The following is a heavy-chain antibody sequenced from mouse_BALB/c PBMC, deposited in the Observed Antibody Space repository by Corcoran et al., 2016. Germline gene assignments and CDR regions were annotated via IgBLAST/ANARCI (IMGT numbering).Heavy chain of an antibody. J-gene: IGHJ4*01. CDR3: ARKLGFYYAMYY. Sequence: LVKTGASVKISCKASGYSFTGYYMHWVKQSHGKSLEWSGYIRCYNGATSYNQQFKGQSTFTVDTSSRTAYMQFNSLTSEDSAVYYCARKLGFYYAMYYWGQGTSVTVSS. CDR2: IRCYNGAT. D-gene: IGHD4-1*01. V-gene: IGHV1S34*01. CDR1: GYSFTGYY.